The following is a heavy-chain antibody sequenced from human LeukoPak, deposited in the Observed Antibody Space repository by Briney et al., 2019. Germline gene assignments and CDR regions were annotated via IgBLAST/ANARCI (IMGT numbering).Heavy chain of an antibody. J-gene: IGHJ5*02. Sequence: PGGSLRLSCAASGFTFSSYWMSWVRQAPGKGLEWVANIKQDGSEKYYVDSVKGRFTISRDNAKNSLYLQMNSLRAEDTAVYYCARDLVYSSSSRTNWFDPWGQGTLVTVSS. CDR2: IKQDGSEK. D-gene: IGHD6-6*01. V-gene: IGHV3-7*03. CDR3: ARDLVYSSSSRTNWFDP. CDR1: GFTFSSYW.